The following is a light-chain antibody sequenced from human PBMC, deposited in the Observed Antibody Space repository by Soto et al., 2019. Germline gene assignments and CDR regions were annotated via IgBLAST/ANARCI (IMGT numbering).Light chain of an antibody. Sequence: DIQMTQSPSSLSASVGDRVTITCRASQSISNLLNWYQHKPGKAPKLLIYGTSTLQSGVPSRFSGSGSGTDFTLTISSLQREDFATYYCQQSYRSSWTFGQGTNVEIK. V-gene: IGKV1-39*01. CDR1: QSISNL. J-gene: IGKJ1*01. CDR3: QQSYRSSWT. CDR2: GTS.